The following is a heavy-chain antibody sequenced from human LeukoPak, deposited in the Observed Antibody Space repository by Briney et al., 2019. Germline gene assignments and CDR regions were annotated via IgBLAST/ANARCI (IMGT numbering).Heavy chain of an antibody. CDR1: GDSISNYY. CDR2: IYYSGST. CDR3: ARSSVSGGPKGY. D-gene: IGHD2-15*01. J-gene: IGHJ4*02. Sequence: SETLSLTCTVSGDSISNYYWNWIRQPPGKGLEWIGYIYYSGSTNYNPSLKSRVTISVDTSKNQFSLRLNSVTAADTAVYYCARSSVSGGPKGYWGQGTLVTVSS. V-gene: IGHV4-59*01.